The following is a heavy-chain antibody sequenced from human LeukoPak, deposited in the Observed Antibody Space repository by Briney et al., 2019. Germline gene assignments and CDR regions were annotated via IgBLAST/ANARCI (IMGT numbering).Heavy chain of an antibody. CDR1: GGSISSYY. D-gene: IGHD6-13*01. CDR3: PRGIIAAAGPGGGSINSFDP. J-gene: IGHJ5*02. V-gene: IGHV4-4*07. Sequence: SETLSLTCTVSGGSISSYYWSWIRQPAGKGLEWIGRIYTSGSTNYNPSLKGRVTMSVDTSKNQFSLKLSSVTAADTAVYYCPRGIIAAAGPGGGSINSFDPWGQGTLVAVSS. CDR2: IYTSGST.